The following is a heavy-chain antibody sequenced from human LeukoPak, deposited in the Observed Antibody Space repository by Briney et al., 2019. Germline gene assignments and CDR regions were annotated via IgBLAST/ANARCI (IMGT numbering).Heavy chain of an antibody. CDR2: INPNSACT. D-gene: IGHD1-26*01. V-gene: IGHV1-2*02. CDR3: ARGGQGAPLDY. CDR1: GYTFTAYY. J-gene: IGHJ4*02. Sequence: GASVKGFCKASGYTFTAYYMHWVRQAPGQCLEWMGWINPNSACTNYAQKFQGRVNMTRDTSISTAYMELSRLRSDDTAVYSCARGGQGAPLDYWGQGSLVTVSS.